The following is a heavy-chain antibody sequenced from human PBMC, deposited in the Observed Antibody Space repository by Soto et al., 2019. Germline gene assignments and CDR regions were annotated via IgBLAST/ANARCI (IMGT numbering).Heavy chain of an antibody. CDR1: GYTFASYG. CDR3: ARVGRRAGYSYGYRSYYYGMDV. J-gene: IGHJ6*01. CDR2: ISAYNGNT. V-gene: IGHV1-18*01. D-gene: IGHD5-18*01. Sequence: SVKVSCNAAGYTFASYGISWVRQAPGQGLEWMGLISAYNGNTNYAQKLQGRVTMTTDTSTSTAYMELRSLRSDDTAVYYCARVGRRAGYSYGYRSYYYGMDVWGQGTTVTVSS.